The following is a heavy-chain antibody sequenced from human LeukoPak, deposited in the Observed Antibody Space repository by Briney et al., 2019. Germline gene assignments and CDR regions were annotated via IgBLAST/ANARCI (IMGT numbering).Heavy chain of an antibody. Sequence: ASVKVSCKASGYTFTNNYLHWVRQAPGQGLEWMGMIYLRDGSTSYAQNFQGRVTVTRDTSTTTVHMELRGLRSEDTAVYYCARDQEGFDYWGQGTVVTVSS. V-gene: IGHV1-46*01. CDR3: ARDQEGFDY. CDR2: IYLRDGST. J-gene: IGHJ4*02. CDR1: GYTFTNNY.